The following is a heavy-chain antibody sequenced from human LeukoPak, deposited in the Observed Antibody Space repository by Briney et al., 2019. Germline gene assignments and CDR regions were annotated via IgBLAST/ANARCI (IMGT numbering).Heavy chain of an antibody. J-gene: IGHJ3*02. CDR2: ISGSGGST. D-gene: IGHD3-22*01. Sequence: PGGSLKLSCAASGFTFSSYAMSWVRRAPGKGLEWVSAISGSGGSTYYADSVKGRFTISRDNSKNTLYLQMNSLRAEDTAVYYCAKVFPHYYDSSGYGAFDIWGQGIMVTVSS. V-gene: IGHV3-23*01. CDR3: AKVFPHYYDSSGYGAFDI. CDR1: GFTFSSYA.